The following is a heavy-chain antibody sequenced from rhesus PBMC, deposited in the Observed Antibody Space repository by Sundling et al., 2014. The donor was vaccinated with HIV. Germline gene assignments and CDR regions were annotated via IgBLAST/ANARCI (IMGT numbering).Heavy chain of an antibody. D-gene: IGHD2-15*01. Sequence: QVQLQESGPGLLKPSETLSLTCAVSGDSISGGYAWGCIRQPPGKGLEWIGNIFSRTGNTYYNPSLKSRVTISTDTSKNQFSLKLTSVTAADTAMYYCARVGSSPLGFDSWGQGVLVTVSS. CDR2: IFSRTGNT. CDR1: GDSISGGYA. J-gene: IGHJ4*01. V-gene: IGHV4-127*01. CDR3: ARVGSSPLGFDS.